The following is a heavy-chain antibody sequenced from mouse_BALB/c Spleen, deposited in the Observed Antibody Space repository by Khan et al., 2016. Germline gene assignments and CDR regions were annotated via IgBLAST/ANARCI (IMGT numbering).Heavy chain of an antibody. D-gene: IGHD2-4*01. V-gene: IGHV3-1*02. Sequence: EVQLQESGPDLVKPSQSLSLTCTVTGYSISSGYSWHWIRQFLGNKLEWMGCIRYSGSTNYNPSLKSRISITRDTSKNQFFLQLNSVTSEDTATYYCARDDYDEVYYAMDYWGQGTSVTVSS. CDR1: GYSISSGYS. CDR3: ARDDYDEVYYAMDY. J-gene: IGHJ4*01. CDR2: IRYSGST.